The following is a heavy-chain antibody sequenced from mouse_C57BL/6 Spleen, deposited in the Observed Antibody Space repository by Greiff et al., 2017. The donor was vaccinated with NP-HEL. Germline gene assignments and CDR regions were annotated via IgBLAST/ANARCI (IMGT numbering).Heavy chain of an antibody. Sequence: EVHLVESGGGLVQPKGSLKLSCAASGFSFNTYAMNWVRQAPGKGLEWVARIRSKSNNYATYYADSVKDRFTISRDDSESMLYLQMNNLKTEDTAMYYCVRLLGDDYDWYFDVWGTGTTVTVSS. V-gene: IGHV10-1*01. CDR1: GFSFNTYA. D-gene: IGHD2-4*01. J-gene: IGHJ1*03. CDR3: VRLLGDDYDWYFDV. CDR2: IRSKSNNYAT.